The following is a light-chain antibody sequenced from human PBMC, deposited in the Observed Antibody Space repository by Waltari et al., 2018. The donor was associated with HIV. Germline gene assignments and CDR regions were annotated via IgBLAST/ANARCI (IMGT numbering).Light chain of an antibody. Sequence: QSVLTQPPSASGTPGQRVTISCSGSSSNLGNNYVYWYQQPPGTAPKLLIYRHNQRPSGVPDRFSGSKSGTSASLAISGLRSEDEADYYCAAWDDSLSGPVFGGGTKLTVL. V-gene: IGLV1-47*01. CDR2: RHN. CDR1: SSNLGNNY. J-gene: IGLJ3*02. CDR3: AAWDDSLSGPV.